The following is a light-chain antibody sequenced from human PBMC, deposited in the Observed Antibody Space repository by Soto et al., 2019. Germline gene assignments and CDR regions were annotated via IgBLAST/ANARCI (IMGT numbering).Light chain of an antibody. CDR1: QSVSSN. Sequence: EIVMTQSPATLSVSPGERATLSYRASQSVSSNLAWYQQKPGQAPRLLIYGASTRATGIPARFSGSGSGTVFTLTISSLQSEDFAVYYCQQYNIWPPKYTFGQGTKLEIK. CDR2: GAS. CDR3: QQYNIWPPKYT. J-gene: IGKJ2*01. V-gene: IGKV3-15*01.